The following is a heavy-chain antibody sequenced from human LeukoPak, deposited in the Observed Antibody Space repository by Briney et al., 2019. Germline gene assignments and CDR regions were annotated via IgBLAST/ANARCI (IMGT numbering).Heavy chain of an antibody. V-gene: IGHV3-23*01. J-gene: IGHJ4*02. CDR3: AAKDIVVVPAAMVDY. CDR2: ISGSGGST. Sequence: PGGSLRLPCAASGFTFSSYAMSWVRQAPGKGLEWVSAISGSGGSTYYADSVKGRFTISRDNSKNTLYLQMNSLRAEDTAVYYCAAKDIVVVPAAMVDYWGQGTLVTVSS. D-gene: IGHD2-2*01. CDR1: GFTFSSYA.